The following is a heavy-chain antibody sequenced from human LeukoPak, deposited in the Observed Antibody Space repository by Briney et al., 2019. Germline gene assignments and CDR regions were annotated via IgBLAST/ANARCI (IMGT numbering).Heavy chain of an antibody. D-gene: IGHD4-17*01. CDR2: ISGSGGST. CDR3: VKDLTCGDYAGGDAFDI. CDR1: GFTFSSYA. V-gene: IGHV3-23*01. J-gene: IGHJ3*02. Sequence: PGGSLRLSCAASGFTFSSYAMNWVRQAPGKGLEWVSVISGSGGSTYYADSVKGRFTISRDSSKNTLYLQMNSLRAEDTAVYYCVKDLTCGDYAGGDAFDIWGQGTMVTVSS.